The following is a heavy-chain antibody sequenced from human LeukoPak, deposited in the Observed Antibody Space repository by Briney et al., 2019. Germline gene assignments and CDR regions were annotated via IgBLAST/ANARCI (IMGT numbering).Heavy chain of an antibody. V-gene: IGHV4-39*01. J-gene: IGHJ4*02. CDR2: IYYSGST. Sequence: PSETLSLTCTVSGGSISSSSYYWGWIRQPPGKGLEWIGSIYYSGSTYYNPSLKSRVTISVDTSKNHFSLKLTSVTAADTAVYYCARQGNCSSTSCYESEYYFDYWGQGTLVTVSS. CDR1: GGSISSSSYY. D-gene: IGHD2-2*01. CDR3: ARQGNCSSTSCYESEYYFDY.